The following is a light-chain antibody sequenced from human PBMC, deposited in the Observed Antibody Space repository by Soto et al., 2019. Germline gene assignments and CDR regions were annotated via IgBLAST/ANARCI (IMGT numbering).Light chain of an antibody. CDR3: CSCAGSNHV. V-gene: IGLV2-23*02. CDR2: EVS. Sequence: QPALTQPASVSGSPGQSITISCTGTSSDVGNYNLVSWYQHHPGKAPKLMIYEVSKRPSGVSNRFSGSKSGDTASLTISGLQAEDEADYYCCSCAGSNHVFGTGTKVTVL. J-gene: IGLJ1*01. CDR1: SSDVGNYNL.